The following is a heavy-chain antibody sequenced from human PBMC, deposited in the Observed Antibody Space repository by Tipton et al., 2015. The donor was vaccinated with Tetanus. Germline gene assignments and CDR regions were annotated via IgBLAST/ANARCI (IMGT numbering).Heavy chain of an antibody. Sequence: GSLRLSCAASGFTFSDHYMSWIRQAPGKGLEWVSYISSSGKTVHYGDVVKGRFTISRDNAKNSLYLQMNRLRADDTAVYYCARGMDYDSSGIDDFWGQGTLVTVSS. J-gene: IGHJ4*02. CDR1: GFTFSDHY. CDR2: ISSSGKTV. D-gene: IGHD3-22*01. CDR3: ARGMDYDSSGIDDF. V-gene: IGHV3-11*01.